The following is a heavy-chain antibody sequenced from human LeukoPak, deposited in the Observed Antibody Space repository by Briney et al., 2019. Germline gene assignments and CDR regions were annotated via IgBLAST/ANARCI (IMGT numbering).Heavy chain of an antibody. CDR1: GVSISTYH. CDR3: ARDKQHSYGRYFDH. D-gene: IGHD3-16*01. Sequence: SETVSLTCTASGVSISTYHWNWIRQPPGKGLEWIGYMQSNGNSKYNPSLRSRGTIFIETSKSQVALILSSVTAADTAVYYCARDKQHSYGRYFDHWGQGALVTVSS. CDR2: MQSNGNS. J-gene: IGHJ4*02. V-gene: IGHV4-59*01.